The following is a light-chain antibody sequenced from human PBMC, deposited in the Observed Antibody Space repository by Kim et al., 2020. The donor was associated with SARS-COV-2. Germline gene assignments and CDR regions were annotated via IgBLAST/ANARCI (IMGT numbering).Light chain of an antibody. Sequence: SYELTQPPSVSVAPGKTARITCGGNNIGSKSVHWYQQKPGQAPVLVIYYASDRPSGIPERFSGSNSGDTATLTISRVEAGDEDDYYCPVWDSSSDHPVFG. CDR2: YAS. CDR3: PVWDSSSDHPV. V-gene: IGLV3-21*04. CDR1: NIGSKS. J-gene: IGLJ3*02.